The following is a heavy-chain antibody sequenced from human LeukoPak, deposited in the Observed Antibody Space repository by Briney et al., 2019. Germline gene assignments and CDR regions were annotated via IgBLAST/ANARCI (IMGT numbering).Heavy chain of an antibody. CDR3: AGGQGWHFDL. V-gene: IGHV3-7*01. Sequence: PGGSLRLSCAASGISLSGLWMSWFRQAPGKGLEWVADIRQDGSDEHYVASVKGRFTISRDSTSLFLQMNSLRAEDTAVYYCAGGQGWHFDLWGRGTLITVSS. CDR1: GISLSGLW. D-gene: IGHD2-15*01. CDR2: IRQDGSDE. J-gene: IGHJ2*01.